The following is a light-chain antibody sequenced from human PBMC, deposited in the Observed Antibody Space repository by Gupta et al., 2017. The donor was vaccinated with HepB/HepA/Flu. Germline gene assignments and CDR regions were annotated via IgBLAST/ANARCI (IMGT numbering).Light chain of an antibody. J-gene: IGLJ2*01. V-gene: IGLV1-51*02. CDR1: SSNIGNSY. CDR2: DNI. CDR3: GTWDNSLNAYV. Sequence: QSTLTQPPSVSAAPGQKVTIPCSGTSSNIGNSYVSWYQQVPARAPKLLIYDNIKRPSGIPDRFSGSKSGTSATLAITGLQTGDEADYYCGTWDNSLNAYVFGGGTKLTVL.